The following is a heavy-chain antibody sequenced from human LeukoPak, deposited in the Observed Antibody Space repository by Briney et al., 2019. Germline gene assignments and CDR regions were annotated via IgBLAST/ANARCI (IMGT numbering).Heavy chain of an antibody. V-gene: IGHV4-34*01. CDR2: INHSGST. CDR1: GGSFSGYY. J-gene: IGHJ4*02. CDR3: VRGPGGYRYCYGSGSPLDY. D-gene: IGHD3-10*01. Sequence: SETLSLTCAVYGGSFSGYYWSWIRQPPGKGLEWIGEINHSGSTNYNPSLKSRVTISVDTSKNQFSLKLSSVTAADTAVYYCVRGPGGYRYCYGSGSPLDYWGQGTLVTVSS.